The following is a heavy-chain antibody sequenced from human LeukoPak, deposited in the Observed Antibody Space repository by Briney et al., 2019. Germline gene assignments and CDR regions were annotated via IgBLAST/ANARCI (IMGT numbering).Heavy chain of an antibody. CDR2: INHSGST. V-gene: IGHV4-34*01. J-gene: IGHJ4*02. CDR3: ARVPGYSYGFDY. Sequence: PSETLSLTCAVYGGSFSGYYWSWIRQPPGKGLEWIGEINHSGSTNYNPSLKSRVTISVDTSKNQFSLKLSSVTSADTAVYYSARVPGYSYGFDYWGQGTLVTVSS. CDR1: GGSFSGYY. D-gene: IGHD5-18*01.